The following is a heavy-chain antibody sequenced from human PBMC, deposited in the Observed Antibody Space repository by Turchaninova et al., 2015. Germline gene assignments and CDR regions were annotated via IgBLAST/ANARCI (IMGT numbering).Heavy chain of an antibody. Sequence: QLQLQESGPGLVKPSETLSLTCTVSGGSISRSTYYWAWIRQPPGRGLDWVGTISYNERTYYNPSLLPRVTISVDPTKNQFSPNLSSGTAADTAVYYCARDEVSRYQLIYWFDPWGQGTLVTVSS. CDR2: ISYNERT. V-gene: IGHV4-39*02. CDR3: ARDEVSRYQLIYWFDP. J-gene: IGHJ5*02. D-gene: IGHD2-2*02. CDR1: GGSISRSTYY.